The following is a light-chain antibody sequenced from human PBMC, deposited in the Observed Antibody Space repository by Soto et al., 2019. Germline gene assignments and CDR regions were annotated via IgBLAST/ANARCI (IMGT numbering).Light chain of an antibody. CDR2: GAS. CDR1: QSVSSN. Sequence: EIVMTQSPATLSVSPGERATLSCRASQSVSSNLAWYQQKPGQAPSLLIYGASSRATGIPVRFSGSGSGTELTITISSLQSEDFAVYYCQQYNNWPLTFGQGTRLEIK. J-gene: IGKJ5*01. V-gene: IGKV3-15*01. CDR3: QQYNNWPLT.